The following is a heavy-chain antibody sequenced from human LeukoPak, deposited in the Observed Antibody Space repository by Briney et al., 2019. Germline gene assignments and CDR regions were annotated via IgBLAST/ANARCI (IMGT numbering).Heavy chain of an antibody. J-gene: IGHJ3*02. Sequence: PGGSLRLSCAASEFIVSSNYMSWVRQAPGKGLEWVSIIYSGGSTYYADSAKGRFTISRDNSKNTLYLQMNSLGAEDTAVYYCARHLSGDDIWGQGTMVTVSS. CDR3: ARHLSGDDI. D-gene: IGHD4-17*01. CDR2: IYSGGST. V-gene: IGHV3-53*01. CDR1: EFIVSSNY.